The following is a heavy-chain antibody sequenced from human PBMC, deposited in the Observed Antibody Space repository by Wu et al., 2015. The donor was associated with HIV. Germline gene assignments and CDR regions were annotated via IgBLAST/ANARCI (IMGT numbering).Heavy chain of an antibody. Sequence: QVQLVQSGAEVKKPESSVKVSCKASGGTFGSYSVSWVRQAPGQGLEWMGGIIPVFGTTNYAQDFQGRVTITADESTSTAYMELSSLRSEDTAVYYCARGEYTSNYYYYMDVWGTGTTVTVSS. J-gene: IGHJ6*03. D-gene: IGHD6-6*01. CDR3: ARGEYTSNYYYYMDV. V-gene: IGHV1-69*12. CDR1: GGTFGSYS. CDR2: IIPVFGTT.